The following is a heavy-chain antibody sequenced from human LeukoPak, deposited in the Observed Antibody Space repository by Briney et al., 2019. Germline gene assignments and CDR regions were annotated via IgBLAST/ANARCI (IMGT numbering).Heavy chain of an antibody. D-gene: IGHD6-25*01. J-gene: IGHJ6*02. CDR2: IYPGDSDT. CDR3: ASEAAPDV. CDR1: GYSLTRYW. Sequence: GESLQISSKGSGYSLTRYWIGWGRPMTGKGLEWMGIIYPGDSDTRYSPSFQGQVTISADKSISTAYLQWSSLKASDTAMYYCASEAAPDVWGQGTTVTVSS. V-gene: IGHV5-51*01.